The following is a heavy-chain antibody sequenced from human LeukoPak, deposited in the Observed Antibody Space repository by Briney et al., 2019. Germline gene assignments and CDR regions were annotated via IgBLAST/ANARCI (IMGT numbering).Heavy chain of an antibody. CDR3: ARARMPSGDLYYYGMDV. J-gene: IGHJ6*02. D-gene: IGHD3-10*01. CDR1: GFTSSSYA. V-gene: IGHV3-64*01. CDR2: ISSNGDST. Sequence: GGSLRLSCAASGFTSSSYAMHWVRQAPGKGLEYVSAISSNGDSTYYANSVKGRFTISRDNSKNTLYLQMGSLRPEDMAVYYCARARMPSGDLYYYGMDVWGQGTTVTVSS.